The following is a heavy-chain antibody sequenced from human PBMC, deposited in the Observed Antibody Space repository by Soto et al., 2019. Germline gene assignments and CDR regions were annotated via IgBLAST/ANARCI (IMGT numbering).Heavy chain of an antibody. J-gene: IGHJ5*01. CDR1: GYGFTTYH. Sequence: ASVKVSCKASGYGFTTYHMHWVRQAPGQGLEWMGMINPSRGTISYAQKFQGRVTMTRDTSTSTVYMELSSLTSEDTAVYYCARESTGSYDWWGQGTLVTVSS. CDR3: ARESTGSYDW. V-gene: IGHV1-46*01. CDR2: INPSRGTI.